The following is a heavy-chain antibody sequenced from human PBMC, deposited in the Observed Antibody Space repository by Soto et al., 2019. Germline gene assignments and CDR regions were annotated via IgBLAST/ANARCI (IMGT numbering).Heavy chain of an antibody. CDR1: GFTFSSYA. J-gene: IGHJ4*02. Sequence: PGGSLRLSCAASGFTFSSYAMSWVRQAPGKGLEWVSAISGSGGSTYYADSVKGRFTISRDNSKNTLYLQMNSLRAEDTAVYYCAKNGGGDLLLFTEWPYAYDYWGQGTLVTVSS. V-gene: IGHV3-23*01. CDR3: AKNGGGDLLLFTEWPYAYDY. CDR2: ISGSGGST. D-gene: IGHD3-16*01.